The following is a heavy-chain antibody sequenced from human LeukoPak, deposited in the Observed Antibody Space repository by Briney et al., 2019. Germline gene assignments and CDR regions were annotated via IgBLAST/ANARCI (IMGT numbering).Heavy chain of an antibody. Sequence: TLSLTXXXXXGSISSSSYYWGWLRQPPGRGLEWIGSIYYSGSTYYNPSLKSRVTISVDTSKKQFSLKLSSVTAADTAVYYCASLKVVPASLGFDPWGQGTLVTVSS. D-gene: IGHD2-2*01. CDR2: IYYSGST. CDR3: ASLKVVPASLGFDP. J-gene: IGHJ5*02. V-gene: IGHV4-39*01. CDR1: XGSISSSSYY.